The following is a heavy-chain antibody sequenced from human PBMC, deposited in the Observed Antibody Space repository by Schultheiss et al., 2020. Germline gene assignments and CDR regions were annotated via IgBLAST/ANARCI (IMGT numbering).Heavy chain of an antibody. D-gene: IGHD2-15*01. CDR1: GFTVSRNY. J-gene: IGHJ4*02. V-gene: IGHV3-30*18. CDR2: ISYDGSNK. Sequence: GGSLRLSCAASGFTVSRNYMSWVRQAHGKGLEWVAVISYDGSNKYYADSVKGRFTISRDNSKNTLYLQMNSLRAEDTAVYYCAKDASGGSSPPIDYWGQGTLVTVSS. CDR3: AKDASGGSSPPIDY.